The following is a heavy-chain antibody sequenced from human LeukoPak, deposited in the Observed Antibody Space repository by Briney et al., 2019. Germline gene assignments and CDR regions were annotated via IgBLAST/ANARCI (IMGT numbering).Heavy chain of an antibody. Sequence: GESLKISCKAPGYTFTHQWIGWVRQKSGSGLEWMGIIYPRDSDTRNSPSFQGHVSISADTSINTAYLEWSRLEASDTAIYYCARHSDVIGAIWGQGTLVTVSS. V-gene: IGHV5-51*01. J-gene: IGHJ4*02. D-gene: IGHD3-10*01. CDR1: GYTFTHQW. CDR2: IYPRDSDT. CDR3: ARHSDVIGAI.